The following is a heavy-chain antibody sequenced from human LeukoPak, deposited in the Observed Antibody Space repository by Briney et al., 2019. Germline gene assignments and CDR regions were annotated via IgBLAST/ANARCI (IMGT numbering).Heavy chain of an antibody. CDR3: ASPVYSGYDFPFYYYGMDV. CDR1: GYTFTSYD. D-gene: IGHD5-12*01. V-gene: IGHV1-8*01. Sequence: GASLKVSCKASGYTFTSYDINWVRQATGQGLEWMGWMNPNSGNTGYAQKFQGRVTMTRSTSISTAYMELSSLRSEDTAVYYCASPVYSGYDFPFYYYGMDVWGQGTTVTISS. J-gene: IGHJ6*02. CDR2: MNPNSGNT.